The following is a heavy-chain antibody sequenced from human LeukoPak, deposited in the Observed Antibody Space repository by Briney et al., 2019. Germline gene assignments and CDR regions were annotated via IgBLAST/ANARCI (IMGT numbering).Heavy chain of an antibody. CDR3: AREGGMIDIPAGIDY. CDR2: IIPILGIA. J-gene: IGHJ4*02. D-gene: IGHD2-21*01. V-gene: IGHV1-69*04. Sequence: ASVKVSCKASGGTFSSYAISWVRQAPGQGLEWMGRIIPILGIANYAQKFQGRVTITADKSTSTAYMELSSLRSEDTAVYYCAREGGMIDIPAGIDYWGQGTLVTVSS. CDR1: GGTFSSYA.